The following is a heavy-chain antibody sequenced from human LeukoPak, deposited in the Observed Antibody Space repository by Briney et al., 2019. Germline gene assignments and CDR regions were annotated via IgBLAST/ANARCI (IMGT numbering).Heavy chain of an antibody. CDR1: GYTFTSYD. CDR2: MNPNSGNT. J-gene: IGHJ5*02. D-gene: IGHD3-3*01. Sequence: ASVKVSCKASGYTFTSYDINWVRQATGQGLEWMGWMNPNSGNTGYAQKFQGRVTMTRNTSISTAHMEPSSLRSEDTAVYYCARFKNRAFGVVIPDNWFDPWGQGTLVTVSS. V-gene: IGHV1-8*01. CDR3: ARFKNRAFGVVIPDNWFDP.